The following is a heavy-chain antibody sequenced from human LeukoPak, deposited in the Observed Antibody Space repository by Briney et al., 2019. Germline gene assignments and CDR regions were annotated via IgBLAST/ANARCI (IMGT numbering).Heavy chain of an antibody. CDR3: ARVRYDSSGYYYVDY. D-gene: IGHD3-22*01. Sequence: ASVKVSCKASGYTFISYGISWVRQAPGQGLEWMGWISAYNGNTNYAQKLQGRVTMTTDTSTGTVYMELRSLRSDDTAVYYCARVRYDSSGYYYVDYWGQGTLVTVSS. V-gene: IGHV1-18*01. CDR1: GYTFISYG. J-gene: IGHJ4*02. CDR2: ISAYNGNT.